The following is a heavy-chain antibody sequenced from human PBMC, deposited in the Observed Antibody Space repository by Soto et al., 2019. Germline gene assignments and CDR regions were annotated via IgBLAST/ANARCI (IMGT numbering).Heavy chain of an antibody. Sequence: SETLSLTCAVYGGSFSGYYWSWIRQPPGKGLEWIGEINHSGSTNYNPSLKSRVTISVDTSKNQFSLKLSSVTAADTAVYYCARNPAGITIFGVVKRAKYGMDVWGQGTTVTVSS. D-gene: IGHD3-3*01. J-gene: IGHJ6*02. CDR1: GGSFSGYY. CDR3: ARNPAGITIFGVVKRAKYGMDV. CDR2: INHSGST. V-gene: IGHV4-34*01.